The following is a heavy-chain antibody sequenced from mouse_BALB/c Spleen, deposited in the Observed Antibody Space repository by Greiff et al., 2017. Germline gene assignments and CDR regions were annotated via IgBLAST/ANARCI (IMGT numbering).Heavy chain of an antibody. V-gene: IGHV3-5*02. CDR3: ARGSYGSSSGYYAMDY. CDR1: GISITTGNYR. D-gene: IGHD1-1*01. Sequence: EVQLVESGPGLVKPSQTVSLTCTVTGISITTGNYRWSWIRQFPGNKLEWIGYIYYSGTITYNPSLTSRTTITRDTSKNQFFLEMNSLTAEDTATYYCARGSYGSSSGYYAMDYWGQGTSVTVSS. J-gene: IGHJ4*01. CDR2: IYYSGTI.